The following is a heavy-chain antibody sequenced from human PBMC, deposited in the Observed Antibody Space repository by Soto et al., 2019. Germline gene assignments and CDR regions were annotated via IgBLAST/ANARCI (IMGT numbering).Heavy chain of an antibody. D-gene: IGHD3-3*01. CDR2: INNSGST. V-gene: IGHV4-34*01. CDR3: ARGGKLRFLEWLPD. CDR1: GGSFSGYY. J-gene: IGHJ4*02. Sequence: QVQLQQWGAGLLKPSETLSLTCAVYGGSFSGYYWSWIRQPPGKGLEWIGEINNSGSTNYNPSLKSRVTISVDTSKNQFSLKLSSVTAADTAVYYCARGGKLRFLEWLPDWGQGTLVTVSS.